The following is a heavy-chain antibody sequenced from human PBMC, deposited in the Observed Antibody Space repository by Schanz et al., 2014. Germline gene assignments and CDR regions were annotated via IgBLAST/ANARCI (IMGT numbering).Heavy chain of an antibody. CDR1: GFTFSSYG. CDR3: AKDLPAVAVAPLMTGLYDS. Sequence: QVQMVESGGGVVQPGGSLRLSCVASGFTFSSYGMHWVRQAPGKGLEWAAFIWYDGNRKYYRDSVKGRFTISRENSKNTLHLQMNSLRAEDTAVYHCAKDLPAVAVAPLMTGLYDSWGQGTLVTVSS. D-gene: IGHD6-19*01. V-gene: IGHV3-30*02. J-gene: IGHJ4*02. CDR2: IWYDGNRK.